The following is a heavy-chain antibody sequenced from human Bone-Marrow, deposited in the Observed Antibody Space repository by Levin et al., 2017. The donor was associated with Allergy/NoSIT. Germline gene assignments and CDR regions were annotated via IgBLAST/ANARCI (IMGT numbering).Heavy chain of an antibody. CDR3: AKGSLSVLVPAAYNWFDP. Sequence: PGGSLRLSCAASGFTFDDYAIHWVRQAPGKGLEWVSGISWNSGSIGYADSVKGRFTISRDNAKNSLYLQMNSLRAEDTALYYCAKGSLSVLVPAAYNWFDPWGQGTLVTVSS. CDR2: ISWNSGSI. V-gene: IGHV3-9*01. J-gene: IGHJ5*02. CDR1: GFTFDDYA. D-gene: IGHD2-2*01.